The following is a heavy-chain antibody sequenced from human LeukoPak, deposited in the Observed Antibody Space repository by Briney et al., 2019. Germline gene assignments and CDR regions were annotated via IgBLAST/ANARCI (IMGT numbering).Heavy chain of an antibody. CDR2: IWSDGSYK. D-gene: IGHD1-26*01. CDR1: GFTFSIYG. CDR3: AKDDDVGATTAIDY. Sequence: PGRSLRLSCAASGFTFSIYGMHWVRQAPGKGLEWVTVIWSDGSYKYYANSVKGRFTISRDNSKSTLYLQMDSLRAEDTAVYYCAKDDDVGATTAIDYWGQGTLVTVSS. V-gene: IGHV3-33*06. J-gene: IGHJ4*02.